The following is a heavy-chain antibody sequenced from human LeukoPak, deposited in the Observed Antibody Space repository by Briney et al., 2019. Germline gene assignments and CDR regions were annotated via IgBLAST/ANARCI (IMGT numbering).Heavy chain of an antibody. CDR3: ARGRYYDYVWGSYRSPSTSDY. V-gene: IGHV1-69*04. D-gene: IGHD3-16*02. CDR1: GGTFSSYA. CDR2: IIPILGIA. J-gene: IGHJ4*02. Sequence: SVKVSCKASGGTFSSYAISWVRQAPGQGLEWMGRIIPILGIANYAQKLQGRVTMTTDTSTSTAYMELRSLRSDDTAVYYCARGRYYDYVWGSYRSPSTSDYWGQGTLVTVSS.